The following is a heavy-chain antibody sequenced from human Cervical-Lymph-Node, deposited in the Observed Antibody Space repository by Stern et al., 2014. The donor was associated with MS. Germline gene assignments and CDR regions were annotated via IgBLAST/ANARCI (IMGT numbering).Heavy chain of an antibody. CDR1: GFSFSNAW. Sequence: EVQLAESGGGLVQPGGSLRLACGVSGFSFSNAWMGWVRQAPGKGLEWVGLIRRKTEGGTTDYAASVKGRFIISRDDSQDTVYLQMNSLKTEDTAVYYCTNENWGRFENWGQGTQVTVSS. V-gene: IGHV3-15*01. J-gene: IGHJ4*02. CDR2: IRRKTEGGTT. CDR3: TNENWGRFEN. D-gene: IGHD7-27*01.